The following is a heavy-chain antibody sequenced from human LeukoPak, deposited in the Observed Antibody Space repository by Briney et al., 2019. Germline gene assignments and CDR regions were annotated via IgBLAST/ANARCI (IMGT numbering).Heavy chain of an antibody. D-gene: IGHD3-10*01. J-gene: IGHJ4*02. V-gene: IGHV3-23*01. CDR3: AKDNWRYYGSGSYFDY. CDR2: ISGSGGST. Sequence: PGGSLRLSCAASGFTFSSYAMSWVRQAPGKGLEWVSAISGSGGSTYYADSVKGRFTISRDNSKNTLYLQMNSLRAEATAVYYCAKDNWRYYGSGSYFDYWGQGTLVTVSS. CDR1: GFTFSSYA.